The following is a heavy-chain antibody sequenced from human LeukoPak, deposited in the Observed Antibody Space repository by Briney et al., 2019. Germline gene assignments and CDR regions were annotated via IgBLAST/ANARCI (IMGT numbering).Heavy chain of an antibody. CDR3: AKDLTIFGVVIIGDFDY. D-gene: IGHD3-3*01. V-gene: IGHV3-30-3*01. J-gene: IGHJ4*02. CDR1: GFTFSSYA. CDR2: ISYDGSNK. Sequence: GSLRLSCAASGFTFSSYAMHWVRQAPGKGLEWVAVISYDGSNKYYADSVKGRFTISRDNSKNTLYLQMNSLRAEDTAVYYCAKDLTIFGVVIIGDFDYWGQGTLVTVSS.